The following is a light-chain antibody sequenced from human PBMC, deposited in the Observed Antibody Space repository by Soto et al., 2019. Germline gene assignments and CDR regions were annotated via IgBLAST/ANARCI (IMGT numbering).Light chain of an antibody. CDR1: SSDVGGYNY. J-gene: IGLJ2*01. CDR2: DVS. V-gene: IGLV2-11*01. CDR3: FSYAGSYTLEV. Sequence: QSALTQPRSVSGSPGQSVTISCTGTSSDVGGYNYVSWYQQHPGKAPKLMIYDVSKRPSGVPDRFSGSKSGNTASLTISGLQAEDEADFSCFSYAGSYTLEVFGGGTKLTVL.